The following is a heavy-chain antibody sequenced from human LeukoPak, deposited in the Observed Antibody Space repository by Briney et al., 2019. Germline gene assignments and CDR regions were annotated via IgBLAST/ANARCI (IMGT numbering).Heavy chain of an antibody. V-gene: IGHV4-39*01. J-gene: IGHJ4*02. CDR3: ARPGIAVAGTFDY. Sequence: KASETLSLTCTVSGGSISSSSYYWGWIRQPPGKGLEWIGSIYYSGSTYYNPSLKSRVTISVDTPKNQFSLKLSSVTAADTAVYYCARPGIAVAGTFDYWGQGTLVTVSS. CDR1: GGSISSSSYY. D-gene: IGHD6-19*01. CDR2: IYYSGST.